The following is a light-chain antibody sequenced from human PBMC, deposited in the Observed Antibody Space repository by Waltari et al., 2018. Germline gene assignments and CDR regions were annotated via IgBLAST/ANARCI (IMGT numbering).Light chain of an antibody. J-gene: IGLJ3*02. CDR3: CSYAGSSTFVV. Sequence: QSALTQPASVSGSPGQSITLPCPGTSSDVGSYNYVSWYQHRPGKAPKLLIYEVNKRPSGASNRFSGSKSGNTASLTISGLQAEDEADYHCCSYAGSSTFVVFGGGTKVTVL. V-gene: IGLV2-23*02. CDR2: EVN. CDR1: SSDVGSYNY.